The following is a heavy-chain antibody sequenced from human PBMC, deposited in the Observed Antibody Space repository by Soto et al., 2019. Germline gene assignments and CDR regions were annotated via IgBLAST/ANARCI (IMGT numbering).Heavy chain of an antibody. J-gene: IGHJ6*02. CDR2: IIPIFGTA. CDR1: GGTFSSYA. V-gene: IGHV1-69*01. Sequence: QVQLVQSGAEVKKPGSSVKVSCKASGGTFSSYAISWVRQAPGQGLEWMVGIIPIFGTANYAKKFQGRVTITADESTSTAYMELSILRSEDTAVYYCARDHVNRGIDYYYGMDVWVQWTTLTVSS. CDR3: ARDHVNRGIDYYYGMDV. D-gene: IGHD3-10*01.